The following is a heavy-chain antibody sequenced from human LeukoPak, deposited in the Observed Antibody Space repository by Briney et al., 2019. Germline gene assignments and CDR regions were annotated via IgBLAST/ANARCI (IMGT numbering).Heavy chain of an antibody. CDR2: IIPIFGTA. CDR1: GGTFSSYA. Sequence: ASVKVSCKASGGTFSSYAISWERQAPGQGLEWMGGIIPIFGTANYAQKFQGRVTITADESTSTAYMELSSLRSEDTAVYYCARGGEMATIQAYYFDYWGQGTLVTVSS. J-gene: IGHJ4*02. CDR3: ARGGEMATIQAYYFDY. V-gene: IGHV1-69*13. D-gene: IGHD5-24*01.